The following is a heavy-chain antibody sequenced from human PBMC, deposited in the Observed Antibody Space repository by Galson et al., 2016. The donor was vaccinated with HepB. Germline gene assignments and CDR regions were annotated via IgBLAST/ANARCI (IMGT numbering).Heavy chain of an antibody. D-gene: IGHD3-3*01. Sequence: SVKVSCKASDYTFTNYGISWVRQAPGQGLEWMGWISTARGNTNYAQKFQGRVTMTTDTSTSTAYMELRSLRSDDTAVYYCARDGLRFLEWLRDGMDVWGQGTQVTVSS. CDR1: DYTFTNYG. V-gene: IGHV1-18*01. J-gene: IGHJ6*02. CDR2: ISTARGNT. CDR3: ARDGLRFLEWLRDGMDV.